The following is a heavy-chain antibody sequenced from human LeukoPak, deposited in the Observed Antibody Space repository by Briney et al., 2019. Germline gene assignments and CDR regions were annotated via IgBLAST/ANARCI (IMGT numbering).Heavy chain of an antibody. CDR3: AREGYYYDSSGYYYYFDY. J-gene: IGHJ4*02. V-gene: IGHV4-34*01. CDR1: GGSFSGYY. D-gene: IGHD3-22*01. Sequence: SETLSLTCAVYGGSFSGYYWSWIRQPPGKGLEWIGYIYHSGSTYYNPSLKSRVTISVDRSKNQFSLKLSSVTAADTAVYYCAREGYYYDSSGYYYYFDYWGQGTLVTVSS. CDR2: IYHSGST.